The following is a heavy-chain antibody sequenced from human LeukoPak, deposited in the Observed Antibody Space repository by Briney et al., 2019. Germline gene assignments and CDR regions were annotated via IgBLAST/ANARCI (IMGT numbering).Heavy chain of an antibody. J-gene: IGHJ4*02. Sequence: GGSLRLSCAASGFTFSSNTMTWVRQAPGKALEWVSSVTESGGITSYADSVKGRFTISRDNSKNTLYLQMNSLRADDTATYYCAKGSSGNYYYWGQGTLVTVSS. V-gene: IGHV3-23*01. CDR3: AKGSSGNYYY. CDR2: VTESGGIT. D-gene: IGHD3-10*01. CDR1: GFTFSSNT.